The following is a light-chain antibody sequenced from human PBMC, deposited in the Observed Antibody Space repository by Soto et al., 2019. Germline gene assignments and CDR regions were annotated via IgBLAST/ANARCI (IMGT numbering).Light chain of an antibody. CDR3: SPYTLSNTWV. CDR2: EVS. J-gene: IGLJ3*02. Sequence: QSALTQPASVSGSPGQSITISCTGTISDVGDYNYVSWYQQHPGKAPKLMIYEVSNRPSGVSNRFSGSKSGNTASLTISGLQAEDGADYYCSPYTLSNTWVFGGGTKLTVL. V-gene: IGLV2-14*01. CDR1: ISDVGDYNY.